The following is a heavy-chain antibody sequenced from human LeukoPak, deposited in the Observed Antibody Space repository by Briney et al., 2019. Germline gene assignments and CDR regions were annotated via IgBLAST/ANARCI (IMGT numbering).Heavy chain of an antibody. V-gene: IGHV3-48*01. CDR2: ISSISSII. CDR3: TRARPGTEAGQPNFDY. Sequence: GGSLTLSCSASGFPFSTYSMSWVHQAPGKGLEWVSYISSISSIIYYADSVKGRFTISRDNARKSLYLQKNSLRAEDTAVYYCTRARPGTEAGQPNFDYWGQGTLVTVSS. J-gene: IGHJ4*02. CDR1: GFPFSTYS. D-gene: IGHD6-13*01.